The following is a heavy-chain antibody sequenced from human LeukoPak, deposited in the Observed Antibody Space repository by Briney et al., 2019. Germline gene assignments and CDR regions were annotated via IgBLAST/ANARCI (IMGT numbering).Heavy chain of an antibody. CDR1: GYTFTGYH. J-gene: IGHJ4*02. CDR2: IHPNSGGT. Sequence: ASVKVSCKASGYTFTGYHMHWVRQAPGQGLEWMGRIHPNSGGTNYAQKFQGRVTMTRDTSISTAYMELSRLRSDDTAVYYCARGLYSSDLDYWGQGTLVTVSS. D-gene: IGHD6-19*01. CDR3: ARGLYSSDLDY. V-gene: IGHV1-2*06.